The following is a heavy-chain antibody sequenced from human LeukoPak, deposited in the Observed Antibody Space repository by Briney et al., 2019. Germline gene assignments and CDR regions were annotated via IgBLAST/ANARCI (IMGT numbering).Heavy chain of an antibody. V-gene: IGHV4-39*01. CDR2: IYYSGST. CDR3: ASWVCGGDCSYFDY. Sequence: SETLSLTCTVSGGSISSSSYYWGWIRQPPGKGLEWIGSIYYSGSTYYNPSLKSRVTISVDTSKNQFSLKLSSVTAADTAVYYCASWVCGGDCSYFDYWGQGTLVTVST. J-gene: IGHJ4*02. D-gene: IGHD2-21*02. CDR1: GGSISSSSYY.